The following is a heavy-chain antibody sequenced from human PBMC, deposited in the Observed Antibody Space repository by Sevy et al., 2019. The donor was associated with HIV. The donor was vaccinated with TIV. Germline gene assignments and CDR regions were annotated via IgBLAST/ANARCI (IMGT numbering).Heavy chain of an antibody. Sequence: GSLRLSCAASGFTSSNYAMSWVRQAPGKGLEWVGEINHSGSTNYNPSLKSRVTISVDTSKNQFSLKLSSVTAADTAVYYCARSPPIVVVPGAPSWFDPWGQGTLVTVSS. D-gene: IGHD2-2*01. CDR2: INHSGST. V-gene: IGHV4-34*08. J-gene: IGHJ5*02. CDR3: ARSPPIVVVPGAPSWFDP. CDR1: GFTSSNYA.